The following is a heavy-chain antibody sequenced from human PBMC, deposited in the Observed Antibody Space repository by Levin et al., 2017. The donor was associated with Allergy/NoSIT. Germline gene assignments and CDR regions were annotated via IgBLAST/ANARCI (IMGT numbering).Heavy chain of an antibody. V-gene: IGHV3-7*01. D-gene: IGHD3-22*01. Sequence: PGGSLRLSCAASGFTFSSYWMSWVRQAPGKGLEWVANIKQDGSEKYYVDSVKGRFTISRDNAKNSLYLQMNSLRAEDTAVYYCAREGYDSSGYYLDYWGQGTLVTVSS. CDR3: AREGYDSSGYYLDY. J-gene: IGHJ4*02. CDR1: GFTFSSYW. CDR2: IKQDGSEK.